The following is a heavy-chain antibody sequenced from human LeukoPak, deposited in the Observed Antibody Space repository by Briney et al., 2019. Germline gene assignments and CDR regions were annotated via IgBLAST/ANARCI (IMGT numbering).Heavy chain of an antibody. V-gene: IGHV4-38-2*02. CDR1: GYSISSGYY. CDR2: IYHSGST. Sequence: PSETLSLTCTVSGYSISSGYYWGWIRQPPGKGLEWIGSIYHSGSTYYNPSLKSRVTISVDTSKNQFSLKLSSVTAADTAVYYCARRGSSGVYYYYYYGMDVWGQGTTVTVSS. J-gene: IGHJ6*02. CDR3: ARRGSSGVYYYYYYGMDV. D-gene: IGHD6-25*01.